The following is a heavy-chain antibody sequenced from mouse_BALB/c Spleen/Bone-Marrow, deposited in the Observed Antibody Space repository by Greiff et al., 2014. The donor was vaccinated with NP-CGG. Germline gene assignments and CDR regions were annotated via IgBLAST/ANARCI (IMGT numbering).Heavy chain of an antibody. D-gene: IGHD1-2*01. CDR2: IWADGST. V-gene: IGHV2-9*02. CDR1: GFSLTSYG. CDR3: SRITTATGAMDY. Sequence: QVQLQQSGPGLVAPSQSLSITCTVSGFSLTSYGVHWVRQPPGKGLEWLRVIWADGSTNYNSALMSRLSISKDNSKSQVFLKMNSLQTDDTAMYYCSRITTATGAMDYWGQGTSVTVSS. J-gene: IGHJ4*01.